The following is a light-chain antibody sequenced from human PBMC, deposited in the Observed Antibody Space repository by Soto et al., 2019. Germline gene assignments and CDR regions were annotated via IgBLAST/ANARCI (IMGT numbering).Light chain of an antibody. V-gene: IGKV1-5*03. CDR2: RAS. J-gene: IGKJ1*01. Sequence: DIQMTQSPSTLSASVGDRVTITCRASQSINSWLAWFQQKPGKAPKLLISRASSLESGVPSRFSGSGSGTGFTLTISSLQPDDFATYYCQQYNTHSTFGQGTKVEIK. CDR1: QSINSW. CDR3: QQYNTHST.